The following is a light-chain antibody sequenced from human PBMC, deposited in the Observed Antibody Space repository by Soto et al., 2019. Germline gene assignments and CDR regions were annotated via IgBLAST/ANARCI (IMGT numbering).Light chain of an antibody. J-gene: IGKJ4*01. Sequence: DIQLTQSPSSLSASVGDRVTLRCRASESIDIYLSWYQQKPGKAPKLLISAASTLQSGVPSRFSGSGSGTDFTLTISSLQPEDFATYYCQQVNSYPLTFGGGTKVDIK. CDR1: ESIDIY. V-gene: IGKV1-39*01. CDR3: QQVNSYPLT. CDR2: AAS.